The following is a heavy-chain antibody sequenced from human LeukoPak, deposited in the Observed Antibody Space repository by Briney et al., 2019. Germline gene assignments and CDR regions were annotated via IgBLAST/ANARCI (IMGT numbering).Heavy chain of an antibody. J-gene: IGHJ4*02. Sequence: ASVKVSCKASGYTFTSYYIHWVRQAPGQGLEWMGWISAYNGNTNYAQKLQGRVTMTTDTSTSTAYMELRSLRSDDTAVYYCARGPPYYYGSGRIDYWGQGTLVTVSS. D-gene: IGHD3-10*01. CDR2: ISAYNGNT. CDR1: GYTFTSYY. CDR3: ARGPPYYYGSGRIDY. V-gene: IGHV1-18*04.